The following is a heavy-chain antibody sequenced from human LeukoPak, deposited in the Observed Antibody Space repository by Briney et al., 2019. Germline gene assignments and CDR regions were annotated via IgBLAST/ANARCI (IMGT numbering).Heavy chain of an antibody. Sequence: SETLSLTCAVSGGSISSGSYYWSWIRQHPGKGLEWIGYIYYSGSTYYNPSPKSRVTISLNKSRNQFCLKLTSVTAADTAVYYCASRWVLTGEPYWGQGTLVSVSS. CDR1: GGSISSGSYY. J-gene: IGHJ4*02. D-gene: IGHD7-27*01. V-gene: IGHV4-31*11. CDR2: IYYSGST. CDR3: ASRWVLTGEPY.